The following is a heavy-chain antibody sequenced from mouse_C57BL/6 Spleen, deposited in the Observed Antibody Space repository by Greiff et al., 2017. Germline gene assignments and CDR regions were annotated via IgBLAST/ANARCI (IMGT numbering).Heavy chain of an antibody. V-gene: IGHV3-6*01. CDR1: GYSITSGYY. J-gene: IGHJ4*01. CDR2: ISYDGSN. D-gene: IGHD1-1*01. CDR3: ARGGYYYEDAMDY. Sequence: EVQLKESGPGLVKPSQSLSLTCSVTGYSITSGYYWNWIRQFPGNKLEWMGYISYDGSNNYNPSLKNRISITRDTSKNQFFLKLNSVTTEDTATYYCARGGYYYEDAMDYWGQGTSVTVSS.